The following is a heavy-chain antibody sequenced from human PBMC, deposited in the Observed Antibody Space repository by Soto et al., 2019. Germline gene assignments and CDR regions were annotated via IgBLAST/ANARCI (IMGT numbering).Heavy chain of an antibody. CDR1: GYRFASYA. CDR2: ISAYNGTT. CDR3: ARERVTLVRGPQNWFDP. Sequence: QVHLVQSGGEVKKTGASVTVSCKASGYRFASYAIGWVRQAPGQGLEWVGWISAYNGTTRYAQKLQGRVTMTTDTSTSTAYMELRSLKSDDTAVYYCARERVTLVRGPQNWFDPWGQGTLVTVSS. J-gene: IGHJ5*02. V-gene: IGHV1-18*01. D-gene: IGHD3-10*01.